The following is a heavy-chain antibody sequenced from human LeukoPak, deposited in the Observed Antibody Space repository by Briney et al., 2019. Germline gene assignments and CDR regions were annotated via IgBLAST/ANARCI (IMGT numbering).Heavy chain of an antibody. CDR2: IYYSGTT. CDR3: ARVDSSGYKELIDY. J-gene: IGHJ4*02. CDR1: GGSMSSYY. D-gene: IGHD3-22*01. Sequence: SETLSLTCTVSGGSMSSYYWSWIRQPSGKRLEWIGYIYYSGTTNYNPSLKSRVTISVDTSKNQFSLKLSSVTAADTAVYYCARVDSSGYKELIDYWGQGTLVTVSS. V-gene: IGHV4-59*01.